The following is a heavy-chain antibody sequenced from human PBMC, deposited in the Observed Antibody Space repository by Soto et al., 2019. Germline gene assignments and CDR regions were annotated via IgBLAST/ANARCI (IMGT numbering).Heavy chain of an antibody. CDR1: GGTFSSYT. D-gene: IGHD5-12*01. V-gene: IGHV1-69*02. Sequence: QVQLVQSGAEVKKPGSSVKVSCKASGGTFSSYTISWVRQAPGQGLEWMGRIIPILGIANYAQKFQGRVTITADKSTSTAYMELSSLRSEDTAVYYCARGLVATEDHYYYYYGMDVWGQGTTVTVSS. J-gene: IGHJ6*02. CDR3: ARGLVATEDHYYYYYGMDV. CDR2: IIPILGIA.